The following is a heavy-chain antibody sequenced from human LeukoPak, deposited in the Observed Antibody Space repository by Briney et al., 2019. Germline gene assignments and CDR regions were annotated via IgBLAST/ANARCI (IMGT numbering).Heavy chain of an antibody. J-gene: IGHJ6*02. V-gene: IGHV3-21*01. Sequence: GGSLRLSCAASGFTFSSYSTNCVRPAPGKGLERVSPISSSSSYTYYADSVKGRFTISRDNAKNSLYLQINSLRAEDTAVYYCSRRENDIWTPWGMDVWGQGTTVTVSS. CDR2: ISSSSSYT. D-gene: IGHD3-9*01. CDR3: SRRENDIWTPWGMDV. CDR1: GFTFSSYS.